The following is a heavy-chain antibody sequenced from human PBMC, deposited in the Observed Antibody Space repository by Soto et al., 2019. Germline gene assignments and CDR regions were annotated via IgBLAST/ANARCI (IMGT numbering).Heavy chain of an antibody. CDR3: VRIRGGGAYDL. Sequence: EVQLVESGGGLVQPGGSLRLSCVASGFTFTDHWMTWVRQAPGRRPEWVANIKPDGSEKYYMDSVRGRFAISRDNAKNSLSLLMNSLGPEDTAMFYCVRIRGGGAYDLCGQGTMVTVS. J-gene: IGHJ3*01. CDR1: GFTFTDHW. D-gene: IGHD3-3*01. V-gene: IGHV3-7*05. CDR2: IKPDGSEK.